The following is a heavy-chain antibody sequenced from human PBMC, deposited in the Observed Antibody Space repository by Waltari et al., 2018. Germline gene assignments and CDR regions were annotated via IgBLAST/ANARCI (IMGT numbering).Heavy chain of an antibody. V-gene: IGHV1-8*03. CDR1: GYTFTSYD. Sequence: QVQLVQSGAEVKKPGASVKVSCKASGYTFTSYDINWVRQATGQGLEWMGWMNPNSGNTGYAQKFQGRVTITRNTSISTAYMELSSLRSEDTAVYYCARGDWAVVAAETYNWFDPWGQGTLVTVSS. D-gene: IGHD2-15*01. J-gene: IGHJ5*02. CDR3: ARGDWAVVAAETYNWFDP. CDR2: MNPNSGNT.